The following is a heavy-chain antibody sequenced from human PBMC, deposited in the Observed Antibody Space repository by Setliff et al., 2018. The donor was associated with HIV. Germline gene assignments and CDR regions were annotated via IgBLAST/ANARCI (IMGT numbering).Heavy chain of an antibody. J-gene: IGHJ5*02. CDR1: GGPFSSYS. V-gene: IGHV1-69*04. D-gene: IGHD6-19*01. Sequence: SVKVSCKASGGPFSSYSITWVRQAPGQGLEWMGRIIPMFSIPNYSQRFQGRVTITADRSTNTVYMELSSLRSDDSAVYYCARVGRSVTGPWGQGTLVTVSS. CDR2: IIPMFSIP. CDR3: ARVGRSVTGP.